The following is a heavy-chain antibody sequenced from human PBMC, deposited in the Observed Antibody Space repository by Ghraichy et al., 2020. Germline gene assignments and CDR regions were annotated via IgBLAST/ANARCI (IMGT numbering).Heavy chain of an antibody. V-gene: IGHV3-7*01. CDR1: GFTLRGYW. CDR3: ARLVAVRGDGDYWTTFLDI. Sequence: GGSLRLSCAASGFTLRGYWMTWVRQASGMGLEWVANIKPDGSETSYVDSVKGRFTISRDNAKNSLYLQVNSLRVEDTAVYYCARLVAVRGDGDYWTTFLDIWGQGTSVTVSS. CDR2: IKPDGSET. D-gene: IGHD2-21*02. J-gene: IGHJ3*02.